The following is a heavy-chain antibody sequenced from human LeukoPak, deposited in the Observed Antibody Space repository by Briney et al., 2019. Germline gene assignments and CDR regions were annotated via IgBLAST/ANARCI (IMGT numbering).Heavy chain of an antibody. CDR3: ARVQQPGWFDP. V-gene: IGHV1-24*01. J-gene: IGHJ5*02. CDR2: FDPEDGET. CDR1: GYTLTELS. Sequence: ASVKVSCKAPGYTLTELSMHWVRQAPGKGLEWMGGFDPEDGETIYAQMFQGRVTMTTDTSTSTAYMELRSLRSDDTAVYYCARVQQPGWFDPWGQGTLVTVSS. D-gene: IGHD6-13*01.